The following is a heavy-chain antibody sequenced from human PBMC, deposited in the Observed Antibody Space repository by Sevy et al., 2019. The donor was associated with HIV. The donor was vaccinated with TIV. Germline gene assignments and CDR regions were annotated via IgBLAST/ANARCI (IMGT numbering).Heavy chain of an antibody. CDR1: GFSFSSYF. Sequence: GGSLRLSCVASGFSFSSYFINWVRQAPGKGLEWVASIGRSSSHIYYADSVKGRFTISRDNAKNSLDLQMNSLRVDDTALYYCARDTEGNGDGYFDYWGQGALVTVSS. D-gene: IGHD2-8*01. J-gene: IGHJ4*02. CDR2: IGRSSSHI. CDR3: ARDTEGNGDGYFDY. V-gene: IGHV3-21*01.